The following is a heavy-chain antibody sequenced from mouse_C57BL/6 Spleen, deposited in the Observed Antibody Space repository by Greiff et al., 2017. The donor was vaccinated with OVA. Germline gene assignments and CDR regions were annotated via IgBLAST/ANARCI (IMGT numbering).Heavy chain of an antibody. CDR3: ARHDYVWYCDV. Sequence: VQLQQSGPELVKPGASVKIPCKASGYTFTDYNMDWVKQSHGKSLEWIGDINPNNGGTDYNQKFKGKVTLTVDKSSSTAYIELHSLTSEDTAVYYCARHDYVWYCDVWGTGTTVTVSS. CDR1: GYTFTDYN. CDR2: INPNNGGT. V-gene: IGHV1-18*01. J-gene: IGHJ1*03. D-gene: IGHD2-4*01.